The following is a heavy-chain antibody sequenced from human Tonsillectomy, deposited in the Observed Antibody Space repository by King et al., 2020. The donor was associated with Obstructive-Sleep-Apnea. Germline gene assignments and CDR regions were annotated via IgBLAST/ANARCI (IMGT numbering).Heavy chain of an antibody. CDR1: GGSMSSFY. Sequence: VQLQESGPGLVKPSETLSLTCTVSGGSMSSFYLSWIRQPAGKGLEGVGRIYTTGSTNYNPSLKSRVTISIDTSKNQFSLKLKSVTAADTAVYYCARLGMQLWFPDYWGQGTLVTVSS. CDR3: ARLGMQLWFPDY. V-gene: IGHV4-4*07. D-gene: IGHD3-10*01. CDR2: IYTTGST. J-gene: IGHJ4*02.